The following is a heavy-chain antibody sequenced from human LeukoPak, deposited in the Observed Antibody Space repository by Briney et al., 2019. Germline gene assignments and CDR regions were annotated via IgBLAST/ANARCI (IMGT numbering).Heavy chain of an antibody. D-gene: IGHD6-6*01. Sequence: ASVKVSCKASGYDFINYGISWVRQAPGQGLEWMGWRSIYNGNTDYKLQGRVTMTTDTSTSTAYMELRSMRSDDTAVYYCARGGPFPSSSSSREYYLDYWGQGTLVTVSS. V-gene: IGHV1-18*01. CDR1: GYDFINYG. J-gene: IGHJ4*02. CDR3: ARGGPFPSSSSSREYYLDY. CDR2: RSIYNGNT.